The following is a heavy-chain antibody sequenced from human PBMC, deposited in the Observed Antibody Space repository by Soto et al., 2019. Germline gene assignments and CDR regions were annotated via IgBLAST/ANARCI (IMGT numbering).Heavy chain of an antibody. D-gene: IGHD3-22*01. V-gene: IGHV1-69*02. CDR3: ASTPPPPDYYDSSGYYREDAFDI. Sequence: SVKVSCKASGGTFSSYTISWVRQAPGQGLEWMGRIIPILGIANYAQKFQGRVTITADKSTSTAYMELSSLRSEDTAVYYCASTPPPPDYYDSSGYYREDAFDIWGQGTMVTVSS. CDR2: IIPILGIA. J-gene: IGHJ3*02. CDR1: GGTFSSYT.